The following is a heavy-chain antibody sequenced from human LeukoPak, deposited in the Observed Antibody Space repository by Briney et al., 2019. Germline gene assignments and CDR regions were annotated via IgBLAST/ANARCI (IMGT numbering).Heavy chain of an antibody. CDR2: INPNSGGT. CDR1: GYTFTGYY. CDR3: ARDSGTTGEVKFDP. D-gene: IGHD3-10*01. J-gene: IGHJ5*02. V-gene: IGHV1-2*02. Sequence: ASVKVSCKASGYTFTGYYMHWVRQAPGQGLEWMGWINPNSGGTNYAQKFQGRVTMTRDTSISTAYMELRSLRSDDTAVYYCARDSGTTGEVKFDPWGQGTLVTVSS.